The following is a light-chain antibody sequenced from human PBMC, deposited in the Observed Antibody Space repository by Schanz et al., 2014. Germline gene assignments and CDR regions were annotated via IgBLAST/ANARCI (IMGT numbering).Light chain of an antibody. CDR2: GAS. V-gene: IGKV3-20*01. CDR1: QSVSSY. Sequence: EIVLTQSPGTLSLSPGERATLSCRASQSVSSYLAWYQQKPGQAPRLLIYGASTRATGIPDSFSGSGSGTDFTLTISRLEPEDFAVYYCQQCGSSRWTFGQGTKVEIK. CDR3: QQCGSSRWT. J-gene: IGKJ1*01.